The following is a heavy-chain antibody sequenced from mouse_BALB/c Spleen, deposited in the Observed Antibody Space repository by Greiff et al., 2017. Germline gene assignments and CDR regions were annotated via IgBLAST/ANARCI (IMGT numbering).Heavy chain of an antibody. CDR1: GFTFSSYP. CDR3: ARPITTVVAPFAY. D-gene: IGHD1-1*01. Sequence: VQLVASGGGLVQPGGSLKLSCAASGFTFSSYPMSWVRPTPAKRLEWVAYISNGGGSTYYPDTVKGRFTISRDNAKNTLYMQMSSLKSEDTAMYYCARPITTVVAPFAYWGQGTLVTVSA. V-gene: IGHV5-12-2*01. CDR2: ISNGGGST. J-gene: IGHJ3*01.